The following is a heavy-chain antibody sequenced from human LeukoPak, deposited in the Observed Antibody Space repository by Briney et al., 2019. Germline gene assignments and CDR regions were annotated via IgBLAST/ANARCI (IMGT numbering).Heavy chain of an antibody. D-gene: IGHD2-2*01. J-gene: IGHJ4*02. CDR1: GFTFSTYY. V-gene: IGHV3-7*03. CDR3: ARYRYCSSANCYGDY. Sequence: GGSLRLSCAASGFTFSTYYMSWVRQAPGKGLEWVANIKPDGSEGYYVDSVKGRFTISRDNAKNSLYLQMNSLRAVDTAVYYCARYRYCSSANCYGDYWGQGTLVTVSS. CDR2: IKPDGSEG.